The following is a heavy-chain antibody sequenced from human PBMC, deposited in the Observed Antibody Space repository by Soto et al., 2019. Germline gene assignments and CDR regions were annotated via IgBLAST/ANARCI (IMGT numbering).Heavy chain of an antibody. J-gene: IGHJ4*02. CDR2: IYYSGTT. CDR3: ARQSLRRPFGRLFLVTFDS. D-gene: IGHD3-16*01. CDR1: GGSISSGDYY. V-gene: IGHV4-30-4*01. Sequence: SETLSLTCTVSGGSISSGDYYWSWIRQPPGKGLEWIGYIYYSGTTFYNPSLKTRLTMSVDTSKNDFSLTLRSVTAADTAFYYCARQSLRRPFGRLFLVTFDSWGQGSLVTGLL.